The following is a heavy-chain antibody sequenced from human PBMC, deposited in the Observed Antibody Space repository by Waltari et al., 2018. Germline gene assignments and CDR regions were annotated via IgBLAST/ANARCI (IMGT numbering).Heavy chain of an antibody. V-gene: IGHV6-1*01. Sequence: QVHLQQSGPGLLNPSQTLSLTCAISGDSVSSNTAAFNWVRQSPSRGLEWLGRTFYRSKWYTTYADSVKGRITINADTSKNQFSLLMNSVTPGDTAVYYCARYTDATAARDFWGQGTLITVSS. J-gene: IGHJ4*02. CDR2: TFYRSKWYT. CDR3: ARYTDATAARDF. D-gene: IGHD1-1*01. CDR1: GDSVSSNTAA.